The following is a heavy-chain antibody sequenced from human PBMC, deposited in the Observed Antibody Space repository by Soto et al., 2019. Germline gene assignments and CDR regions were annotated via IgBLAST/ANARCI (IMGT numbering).Heavy chain of an antibody. V-gene: IGHV1-2*04. CDR3: AREADKAMEYYYGMDV. J-gene: IGHJ6*02. D-gene: IGHD5-18*01. Sequence: ASVKVSCKASGYTFTGYYMHWVRQAPGQGLEWMGWINPNSGGTNYAQKFQGWVTMTRDTSISTAYMELSRLRSDDTDVYYCAREADKAMEYYYGMDVWGQGTTVTVSS. CDR1: GYTFTGYY. CDR2: INPNSGGT.